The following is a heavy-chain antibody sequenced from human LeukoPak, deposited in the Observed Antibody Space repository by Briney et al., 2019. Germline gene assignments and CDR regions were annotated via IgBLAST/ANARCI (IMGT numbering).Heavy chain of an antibody. CDR1: GFTFNSHT. V-gene: IGHV3-21*01. J-gene: IGHJ4*02. D-gene: IGHD6-13*01. Sequence: PGGSLTLSCAASGFTFNSHTMNWVRQAPGKGLEWVSSISGTSTYIYYADSVKGRFTISRDNAENSLYLHMNSLRDEDTAVYYCARAAYSSSPDYWGQGTLVTVS. CDR2: ISGTSTYI. CDR3: ARAAYSSSPDY.